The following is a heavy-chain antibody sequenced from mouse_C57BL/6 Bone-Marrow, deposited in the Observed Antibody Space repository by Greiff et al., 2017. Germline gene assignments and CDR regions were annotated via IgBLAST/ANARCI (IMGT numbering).Heavy chain of an antibody. V-gene: IGHV1-63*01. CDR2: IYPGGGYT. D-gene: IGHD1-1*01. CDR1: GYTFTNYW. J-gene: IGHJ2*01. CDR3: ARGATATVVPYYFDY. Sequence: VQLQQSGAELVRPGTSVKMSCKASGYTFTNYWIGWAQQRPGHGLEWIGDIYPGGGYTNYNEKFKGKATLTADKSSSTAYMQFSSLTSEDSAIYYCARGATATVVPYYFDYWGQGTTPTVSS.